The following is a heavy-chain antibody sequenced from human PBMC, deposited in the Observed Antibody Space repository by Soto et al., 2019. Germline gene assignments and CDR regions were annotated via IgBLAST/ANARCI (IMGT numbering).Heavy chain of an antibody. J-gene: IGHJ6*02. V-gene: IGHV3-72*01. CDR1: GSSFSDYY. CDR3: AKIYGMDI. Sequence: EVQLLESGGGLVQPGGSLRLSCAASGSSFSDYYMDWVRQAPGKGLEWVGRIKDKANSYTTQYAPSVKGRFTISRDASKNSLYLQINSLETDDTAVYYCAKIYGMDIWGQGTMVTVSS. CDR2: IKDKANSYTT.